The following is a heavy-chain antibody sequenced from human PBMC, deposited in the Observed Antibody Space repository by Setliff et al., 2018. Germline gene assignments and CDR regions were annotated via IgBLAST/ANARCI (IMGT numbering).Heavy chain of an antibody. CDR2: IYPGDSDT. CDR3: AILTYYYDSSGLNAFDI. V-gene: IGHV5-51*01. D-gene: IGHD3-22*01. Sequence: GESLKISCKGSGYSFTSYWIGWVRQMPGKGLEWMGIIYPGDSDTRYSPSFQGQVTISADKSISTAYLQWSSLKASDTAMYYCAILTYYYDSSGLNAFDIWGQGTMVTVSS. CDR1: GYSFTSYW. J-gene: IGHJ3*02.